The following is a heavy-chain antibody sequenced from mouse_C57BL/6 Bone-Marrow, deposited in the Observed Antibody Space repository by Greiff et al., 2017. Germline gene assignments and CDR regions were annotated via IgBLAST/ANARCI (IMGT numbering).Heavy chain of an antibody. CDR1: GYTFTSYW. V-gene: IGHV1-72*01. Sequence: VQFQQPGAELVKPGASVKLSCKASGYTFTSYWMHWLKQRPGRGLVWIGRIDPNSGGTKYNEKFKSKATLTVDTPSSTAYMQLSSLTSEDSAVYYCAHGNYFYWYFAVWGTGTTVTVSA. CDR3: AHGNYFYWYFAV. CDR2: IDPNSGGT. J-gene: IGHJ1*03. D-gene: IGHD2-1*01.